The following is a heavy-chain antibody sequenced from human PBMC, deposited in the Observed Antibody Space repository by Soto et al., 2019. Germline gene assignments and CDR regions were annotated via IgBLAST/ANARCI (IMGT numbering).Heavy chain of an antibody. CDR3: SKGTYYASGSYYFDY. V-gene: IGHV3-9*01. D-gene: IGHD3-10*01. J-gene: IGHJ4*02. CDR2: ISWNSGSV. Sequence: GGSLRLSCAASGFTFSTYDMNWVRQSPGKGLEWVSGISWNSGSVGYADSVRGRFTISRDNAKNSLYLQMNSLRAEDTAFYYCSKGTYYASGSYYFDYWGQGTLVTVSS. CDR1: GFTFSTYD.